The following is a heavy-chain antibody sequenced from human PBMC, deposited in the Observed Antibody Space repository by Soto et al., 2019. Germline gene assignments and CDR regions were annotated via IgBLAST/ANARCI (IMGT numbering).Heavy chain of an antibody. Sequence: SSETLSLTCTVSGGSISSYYWSWIRQPPGKGLEWIGYIYYSGSTNYNPSLRSRVTISVDTSKNQFSLKLSSVTAADTAVYYCARGHFGGYYGSGNSDYWGQGTLVTGSS. CDR1: GGSISSYY. CDR3: ARGHFGGYYGSGNSDY. CDR2: IYYSGST. J-gene: IGHJ4*02. D-gene: IGHD3-10*01. V-gene: IGHV4-59*01.